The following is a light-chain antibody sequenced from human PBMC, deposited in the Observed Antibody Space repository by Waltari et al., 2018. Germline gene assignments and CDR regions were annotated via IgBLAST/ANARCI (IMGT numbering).Light chain of an antibody. V-gene: IGLV2-23*01. CDR1: SSDVGNYNL. CDR3: CSYAAYSPVL. J-gene: IGLJ2*01. Sequence: QSALTQPASVSGSPRQSITISCTGTSSDVGNYNLVSWYQQHPGKAPQLIICEGSKRPSGVSNRFSGSKFGNTASLTISGLQAEDEADYYCCSYAAYSPVLFGGGTKVTVL. CDR2: EGS.